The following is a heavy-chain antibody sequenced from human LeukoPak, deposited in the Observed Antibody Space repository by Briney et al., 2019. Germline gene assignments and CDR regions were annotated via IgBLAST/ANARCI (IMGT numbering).Heavy chain of an antibody. D-gene: IGHD5-12*01. V-gene: IGHV1-69*13. J-gene: IGHJ4*02. CDR2: IIPIFGSA. Sequence: GASVKVSCKASGGTFSSYAISWVRQAPGQGLEWMGGIIPIFGSANYAQKFQGRVTITADESTSTAYMELSSLRSEDTAVYYCASRYSGYESFDYWGQGTLVTVSS. CDR3: ASRYSGYESFDY. CDR1: GGTFSSYA.